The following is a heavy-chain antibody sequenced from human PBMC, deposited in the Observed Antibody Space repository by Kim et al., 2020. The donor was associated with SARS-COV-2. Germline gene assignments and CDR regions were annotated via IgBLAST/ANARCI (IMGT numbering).Heavy chain of an antibody. CDR2: GST. Sequence: GSTSYAQRFQGRVTMTRDTSTSTVYMELSSLRSEDTAVYYCSGWVGGGDYWGQGTLVTVSS. V-gene: IGHV1-46*01. D-gene: IGHD6-19*01. CDR3: SGWVGGGDY. J-gene: IGHJ4*02.